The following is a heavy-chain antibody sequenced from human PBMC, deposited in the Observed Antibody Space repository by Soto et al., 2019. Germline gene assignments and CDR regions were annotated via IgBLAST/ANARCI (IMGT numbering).Heavy chain of an antibody. CDR3: AKEMYPRTVLDSSSAWGDQ. J-gene: IGHJ5*02. V-gene: IGHV3-30*18. D-gene: IGHD6-6*01. CDR2: VSYDGSHK. CDR1: GITFDTYG. Sequence: QVHLVQSGGGVVQPGKSLRLSCTASGITFDTYGMHCVRQTPGKGLEWVAVVSYDGSHKYYGDSVKGRFTISRDDAKNTVYLQMESLGVEDTAVYYCAKEMYPRTVLDSSSAWGDQWGQGSRVTVSS.